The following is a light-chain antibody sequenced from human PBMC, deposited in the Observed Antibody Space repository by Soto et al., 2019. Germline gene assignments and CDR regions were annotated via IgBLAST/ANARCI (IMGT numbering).Light chain of an antibody. Sequence: QSALTQPASVSGSPGQSITISCTGTSSDIGNYDFVSWYQQVPGTAPKAMIYEVSSRPSGVSNRFSGSKSGNTASLTISGLQAEDEADYYCSSYTSSSTLDVVFGGGTKLTVL. CDR3: SSYTSSSTLDVV. V-gene: IGLV2-14*01. J-gene: IGLJ2*01. CDR1: SSDIGNYDF. CDR2: EVS.